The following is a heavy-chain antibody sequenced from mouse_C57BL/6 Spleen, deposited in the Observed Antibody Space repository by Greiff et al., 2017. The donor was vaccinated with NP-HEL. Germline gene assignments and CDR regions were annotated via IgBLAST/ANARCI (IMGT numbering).Heavy chain of an antibody. CDR2: INPNNGGT. J-gene: IGHJ4*01. CDR1: GYTFTDYY. D-gene: IGHD1-1*01. CDR3: ARNSIIYYYGSSRLPYDAKDY. Sequence: EVQLQQSGPELVKPGASVKISCKASGYTFTDYYMNWVKQSHGKSLEWIGDINPNNGGTSYNQKFKGKATLTVDKSSSTAYMELRSLTSEDSAVYYCARNSIIYYYGSSRLPYDAKDYWGKGTSVTVSS. V-gene: IGHV1-26*01.